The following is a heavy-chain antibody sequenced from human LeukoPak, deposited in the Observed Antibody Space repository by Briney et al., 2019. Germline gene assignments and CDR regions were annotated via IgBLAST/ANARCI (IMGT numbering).Heavy chain of an antibody. V-gene: IGHV1-2*02. CDR2: INPNSGGT. J-gene: IGHJ2*01. Sequence: ASVKVSCKASGYTFTGYYMHWVRQAPGQGLEWMGWINPNSGGTNYAQKLQGRVTMTTDTSTSTAYMELRSLRSDDTAVYYCARVGAPHWYFDLWGRGTLVTVSS. CDR3: ARVGAPHWYFDL. CDR1: GYTFTGYY.